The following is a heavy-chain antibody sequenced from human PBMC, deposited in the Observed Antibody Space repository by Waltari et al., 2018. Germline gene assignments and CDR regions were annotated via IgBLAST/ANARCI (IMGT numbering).Heavy chain of an antibody. V-gene: IGHV1-2*04. J-gene: IGHJ4*02. CDR1: GYTFTGYY. CDR3: ARVHSSGWYYFDY. Sequence: VQLVQSGAEVKKPGASVKVSCTASGYTFTGYYMPWVRQAPGQGLEWMGWINPNSGGTNYAQKFQGWVTMTRDTSISTAYMELSRLRSDDTAVYYCARVHSSGWYYFDYWGQGTLVTVSS. CDR2: INPNSGGT. D-gene: IGHD6-19*01.